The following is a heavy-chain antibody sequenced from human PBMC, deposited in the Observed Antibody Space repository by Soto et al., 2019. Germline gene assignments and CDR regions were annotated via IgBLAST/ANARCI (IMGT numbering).Heavy chain of an antibody. Sequence: PGGSLRLSCAVSGFTFSSHWMHWVRQAPGKGLVWVSRINSDGSSTNYADSVKGRFTISRDNAKNTLYLQMNSLRAEDTAVYYCAREGYASGNYPFDLWGQGT. CDR2: INSDGSST. V-gene: IGHV3-74*01. CDR1: GFTFSSHW. CDR3: AREGYASGNYPFDL. D-gene: IGHD3-10*01. J-gene: IGHJ4*02.